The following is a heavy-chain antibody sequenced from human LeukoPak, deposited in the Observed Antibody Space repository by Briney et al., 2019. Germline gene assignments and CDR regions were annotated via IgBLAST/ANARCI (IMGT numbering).Heavy chain of an antibody. CDR1: GFTFSNYG. CDR2: MSGSGSRT. V-gene: IGHV3-23*01. Sequence: GGSLRLSCAASGFTFSNYGMSWVRQAPGKGLEWVSAMSGSGSRTYYADSVKGRFTISRDNSKNTLYLQMSSLRVEDTALYYCAKDRVGAILYFDYWGQGTLVTVSS. D-gene: IGHD1-26*01. J-gene: IGHJ4*02. CDR3: AKDRVGAILYFDY.